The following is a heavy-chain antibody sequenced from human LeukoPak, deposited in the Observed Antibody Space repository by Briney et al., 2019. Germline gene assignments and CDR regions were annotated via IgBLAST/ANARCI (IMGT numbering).Heavy chain of an antibody. V-gene: IGHV4-61*01. J-gene: IGHJ4*02. D-gene: IGHD1-26*01. Sequence: MSSETLSLTCAVSGASVSSGTYYWSWIRQPPGKVLEWIGHIYYSGRTNYNASLKSRVTISVDTSKNQFSLKLSSVTAAATAVYYCARGSIVGPTADYWGQGTLVTVSS. CDR2: IYYSGRT. CDR1: GASVSSGTYY. CDR3: ARGSIVGPTADY.